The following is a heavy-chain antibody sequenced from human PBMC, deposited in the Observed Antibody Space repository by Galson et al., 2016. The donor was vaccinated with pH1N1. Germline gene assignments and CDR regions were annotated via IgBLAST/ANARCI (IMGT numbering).Heavy chain of an antibody. D-gene: IGHD3-9*01. CDR2: ISWNSGTT. CDR1: GFTFDDSA. J-gene: IGHJ6*04. Sequence: SLRLSCAASGFTFDDSAMHWVRQAPGKGLEWVSGISWNSGTTSHADSVQGRFTVSRDNVKHSLYLQMNSLRPEDTALYYCAKVRGFLSGYMDVWGKGTTVTVSS. CDR3: AKVRGFLSGYMDV. V-gene: IGHV3-9*01.